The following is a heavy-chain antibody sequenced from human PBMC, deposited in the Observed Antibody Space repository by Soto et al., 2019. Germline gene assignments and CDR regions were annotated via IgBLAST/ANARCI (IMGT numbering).Heavy chain of an antibody. D-gene: IGHD3-3*01. CDR3: ASLRYDFWSGSGRYYYYGMDV. V-gene: IGHV4-30-4*01. CDR1: GGSISSGDYY. J-gene: IGHJ6*02. Sequence: SETLSLTCTVSGGSISSGDYYWSWIRQPPGKGLEWFGYIYYSGSTYYNPSLKSRVTISVDTSKNQFSLKLSSVTAADTAVYYCASLRYDFWSGSGRYYYYGMDVWGQGTTVTVSS. CDR2: IYYSGST.